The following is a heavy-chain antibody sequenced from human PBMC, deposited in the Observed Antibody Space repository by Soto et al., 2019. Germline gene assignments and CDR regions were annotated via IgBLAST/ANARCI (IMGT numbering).Heavy chain of an antibody. D-gene: IGHD3-16*02. CDR2: ISGSSSYI. Sequence: PGGSLRLSCAASGFTFSSYAMSWVRQAPGKGLEWVSAISGSSSYIYYADSVKGRFTISRDNAKNSLYLQMNSLRAEDTAVYYCARDEGGNYDYIWGSYRYNPSAFDYWGQGTLVTVSS. CDR3: ARDEGGNYDYIWGSYRYNPSAFDY. V-gene: IGHV3-21*01. J-gene: IGHJ4*02. CDR1: GFTFSSYA.